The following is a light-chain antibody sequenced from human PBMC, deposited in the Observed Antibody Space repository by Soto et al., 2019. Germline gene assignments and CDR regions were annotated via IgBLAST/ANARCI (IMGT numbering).Light chain of an antibody. V-gene: IGKV2-30*01. CDR1: QSLVYIDGNTY. Sequence: DVVMTQSPLSLPVTLGQPASISCRSSQSLVYIDGNTYLSWFRQRPGQSPRRLIYKVSNRDSGVPDRFGGRGAGADFTLKISRVDDDDVVVYYCMYCTHLWTFGQGTKVEIK. CDR2: KVS. J-gene: IGKJ1*01. CDR3: MYCTHLWT.